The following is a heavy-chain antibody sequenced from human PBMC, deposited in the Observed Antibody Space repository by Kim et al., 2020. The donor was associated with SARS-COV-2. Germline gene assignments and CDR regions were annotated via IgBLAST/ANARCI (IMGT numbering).Heavy chain of an antibody. D-gene: IGHD6-6*01. CDR1: GGSFSGYY. J-gene: IGHJ5*02. CDR2: INHSGST. V-gene: IGHV4-34*01. CDR3: ARGYSSSAPPSGWFDP. Sequence: SETLSLTCAVYGGSFSGYYWSWIRQPPGKGLEWIGEINHSGSTNYNPSLKSRVTISVDTSKNQFSLKLSSVTAADTAVYYCARGYSSSAPPSGWFDPWGQGTLVTVSS.